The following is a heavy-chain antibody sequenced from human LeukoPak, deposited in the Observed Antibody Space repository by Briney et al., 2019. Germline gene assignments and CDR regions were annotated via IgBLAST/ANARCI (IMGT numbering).Heavy chain of an antibody. CDR1: GFTFSSYW. D-gene: IGHD5-24*01. CDR2: INSDGTST. V-gene: IGHV3-74*01. Sequence: GGSLRLSCAASGFTFSSYWMHWVRQAPGKGLVWVSRINSDGTSTSYADSVKGRFTISRDNSRNTVYLQMSSLRSDDTAIYYCAKTLDGFWPQFDFWGQGTLLTVSS. CDR3: AKTLDGFWPQFDF. J-gene: IGHJ4*02.